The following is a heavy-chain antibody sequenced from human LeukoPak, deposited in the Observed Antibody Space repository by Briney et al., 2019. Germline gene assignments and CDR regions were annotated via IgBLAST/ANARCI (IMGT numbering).Heavy chain of an antibody. CDR1: GYTFTSYG. CDR3: ASWGAGYSGYDYEDAFDI. V-gene: IGHV1-2*02. CDR2: INPNSGGT. J-gene: IGHJ3*02. Sequence: GASVKVSCKASGYTFTSYGISWVRQAPGQGLEWMGWINPNSGGTNYAQKFQGRVTMTRDTSISTAYMELSRLRSDDTAVYYCASWGAGYSGYDYEDAFDIWGQGTMVTVSS. D-gene: IGHD5-12*01.